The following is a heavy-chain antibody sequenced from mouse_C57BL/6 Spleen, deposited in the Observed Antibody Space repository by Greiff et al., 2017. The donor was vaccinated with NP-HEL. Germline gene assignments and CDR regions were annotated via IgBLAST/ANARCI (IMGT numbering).Heavy chain of an antibody. Sequence: VQLKESGGGLVQPGGSLSLSCAASGFTFTDYYMSWVRQPPGKALEWLGFIRNKANGYTTEYSASVKGRFTISRDNSQSILYLQMNALRAEDSATYYCARYIASYGSSYDWYFDVWGTGTTVTVSS. CDR2: IRNKANGYTT. J-gene: IGHJ1*03. CDR3: ARYIASYGSSYDWYFDV. V-gene: IGHV7-3*01. CDR1: GFTFTDYY. D-gene: IGHD1-1*01.